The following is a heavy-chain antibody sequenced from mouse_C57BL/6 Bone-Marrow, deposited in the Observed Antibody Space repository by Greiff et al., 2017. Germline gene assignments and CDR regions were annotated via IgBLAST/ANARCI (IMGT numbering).Heavy chain of an antibody. CDR2: ISSGGDYI. V-gene: IGHV5-9-1*02. J-gene: IGHJ1*03. CDR1: GFTFSDYG. Sequence: EVKVVESGGGLVKPGGSLKLSCAASGFTFSDYGMHWVRQAPEKRLEWVAYISSGGDYIYYADTVKGRFTISRDNDRNTLYLQMSSLKSEDTAMYYCTRAPNWYFDVWGTGTTVTVSS. CDR3: TRAPNWYFDV.